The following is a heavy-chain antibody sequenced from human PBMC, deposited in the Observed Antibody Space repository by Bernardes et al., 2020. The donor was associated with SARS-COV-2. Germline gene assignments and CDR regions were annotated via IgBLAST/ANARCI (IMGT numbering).Heavy chain of an antibody. Sequence: GGSLRLSCAASGFTLTSYCMHWVRQAPGKGLVWVSRINSDGRSTSYADSVKGRFTISRDNAKNTLYLQMNSLRAEDTAVYYCARGSGSSAHGVDYWGQGTLVTVSS. CDR1: GFTLTSYC. J-gene: IGHJ4*02. D-gene: IGHD2-2*01. CDR3: ARGSGSSAHGVDY. CDR2: INSDGRST. V-gene: IGHV3-74*01.